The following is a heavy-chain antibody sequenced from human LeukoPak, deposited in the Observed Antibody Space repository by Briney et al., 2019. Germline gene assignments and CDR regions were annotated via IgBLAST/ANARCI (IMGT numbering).Heavy chain of an antibody. V-gene: IGHV1-69*06. CDR3: AHVPPEDYYYYGMDV. CDR1: GGTFSSYA. J-gene: IGHJ6*04. Sequence: SVKVSCKASGGTFSSYAISWVRQAPGQGLEWMGGIIPIFGTANYAQKFQGRVTITADKSTSTAYMELSSLRSEDTAVYYCAHVPPEDYYYYGMDVWGKGTRVTVSS. CDR2: IIPIFGTA. D-gene: IGHD3-16*01.